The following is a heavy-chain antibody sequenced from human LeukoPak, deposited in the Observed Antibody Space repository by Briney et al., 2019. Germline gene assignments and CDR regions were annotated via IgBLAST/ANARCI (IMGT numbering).Heavy chain of an antibody. CDR2: IYYSGST. CDR1: GGSISSAGFY. J-gene: IGHJ4*02. CDR3: ARDEGLEGLDY. D-gene: IGHD5-12*01. Sequence: SQTLSLTCSVSGGSISSAGFYWSWIRQPPGKGLEWIGYIYYSGSTNYNPSLKSRVTISVDTSKNQFSLKLSSVTAADTAVYYCARDEGLEGLDYWGQGTLVTVSS. V-gene: IGHV4-61*08.